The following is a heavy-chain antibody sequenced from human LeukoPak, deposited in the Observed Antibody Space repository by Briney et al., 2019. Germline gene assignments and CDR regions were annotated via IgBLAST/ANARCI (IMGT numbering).Heavy chain of an antibody. V-gene: IGHV4-34*01. J-gene: IGHJ4*02. Sequence: SETLSLTCAVYGGSFSGYYWSWIRQPPGKGLEWIGEINHSGSTNYKPSLKSRVTISVDTSKNQFSLKLSSVTAADTAVYYCARHGELANIVANFDYWGQGTLVTVSS. D-gene: IGHD5-12*01. CDR3: ARHGELANIVANFDY. CDR1: GGSFSGYY. CDR2: INHSGST.